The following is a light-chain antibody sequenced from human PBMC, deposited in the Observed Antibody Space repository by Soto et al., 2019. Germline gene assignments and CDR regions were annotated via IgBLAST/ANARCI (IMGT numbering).Light chain of an antibody. Sequence: DIQMTQSPSSLSASVGDRVTITCRARQSISTYLNWYQQRPGKAPKLLISIASRLQSGVPSRFSGSGSGTDFTLTITRLQPEDFAVYSCQQYGSSPPTFGRGTKLEIK. J-gene: IGKJ2*01. CDR3: QQYGSSPPT. CDR2: IAS. V-gene: IGKV1-39*01. CDR1: QSISTY.